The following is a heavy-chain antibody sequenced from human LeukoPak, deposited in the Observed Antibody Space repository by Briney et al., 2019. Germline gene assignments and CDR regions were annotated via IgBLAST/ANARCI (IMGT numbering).Heavy chain of an antibody. CDR2: INHSGST. D-gene: IGHD6-19*01. Sequence: SETLSPTCAVYGGSFSGYYWSWIRQPPGKGLEWIGEINHSGSTNYNPSLKSRVTISVDTSKNQFSLKLSSVTAADTAVYYRARVGNSSGSPRAFDIWGQGTMVTVSS. CDR3: ARVGNSSGSPRAFDI. CDR1: GGSFSGYY. J-gene: IGHJ3*02. V-gene: IGHV4-34*01.